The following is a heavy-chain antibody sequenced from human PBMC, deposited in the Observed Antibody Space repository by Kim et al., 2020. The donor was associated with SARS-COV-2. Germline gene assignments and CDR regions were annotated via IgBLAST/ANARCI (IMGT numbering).Heavy chain of an antibody. Sequence: SETLSLTCTVSGGSISSSSYYWGWIRQPPGKGLEWIGSIYYSGSTYYNPSLKSRVTISVDTSKNQFSLKLSSVTAADTAVYYCARALPLSYDYVWGSYRYSDAFDIWGQGTMVTVSS. D-gene: IGHD3-16*02. J-gene: IGHJ3*02. CDR2: IYYSGST. CDR1: GGSISSSSYY. CDR3: ARALPLSYDYVWGSYRYSDAFDI. V-gene: IGHV4-39*01.